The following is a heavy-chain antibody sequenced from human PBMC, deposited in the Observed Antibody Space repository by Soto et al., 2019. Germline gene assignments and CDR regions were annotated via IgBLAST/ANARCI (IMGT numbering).Heavy chain of an antibody. D-gene: IGHD1-1*01. CDR2: IYYSGST. V-gene: IGHV4-31*03. CDR1: GGSISSGGYY. Sequence: SETLSLTCTVSGGSISSGGYYWSWIRQHPGKGLEWIGYIYYSGSTYYNPSLKSRVTISVDTSKNQFSLKLSSVTAADTAVYYCARLKLETGYYFDEGGQGNLVTVSS. J-gene: IGHJ4*02. CDR3: ARLKLETGYYFDE.